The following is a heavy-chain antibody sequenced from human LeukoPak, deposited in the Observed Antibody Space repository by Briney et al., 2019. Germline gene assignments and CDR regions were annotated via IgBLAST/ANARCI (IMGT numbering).Heavy chain of an antibody. D-gene: IGHD6-6*01. CDR1: GFTFSSYG. CDR3: ARDSPSSSTLDY. CDR2: IWYDGSNK. V-gene: IGHV3-33*01. J-gene: IGHJ4*02. Sequence: GGSLRLSCAASGFTFSSYGMHWVRQAPGKGLEWVAVIWYDGSNKYYADSVKGRFTISRDNSKNTLYLQMNSLRAEDTAVYYCARDSPSSSTLDYWGQGTLVTVSS.